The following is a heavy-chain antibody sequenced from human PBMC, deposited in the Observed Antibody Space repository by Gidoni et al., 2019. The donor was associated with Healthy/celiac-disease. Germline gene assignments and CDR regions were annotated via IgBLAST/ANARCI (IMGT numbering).Heavy chain of an antibody. CDR1: GGSISSSNW. J-gene: IGHJ4*02. Sequence: QVQLQESGPGLVKPSGTLSLTCAVSGGSISSSNWWSWVRQPPGKGPEWIGEIYHSGGNNYNPALKRRVHNSGDKVKNQFSLKLGSGTAAETAVYYCARTSWLKSQGLGYWGQGTLVTVSS. V-gene: IGHV4-4*02. CDR2: IYHSGGN. CDR3: ARTSWLKSQGLGY. D-gene: IGHD2-2*01.